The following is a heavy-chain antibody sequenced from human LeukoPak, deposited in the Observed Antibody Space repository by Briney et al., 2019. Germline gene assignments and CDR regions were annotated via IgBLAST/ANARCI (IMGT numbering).Heavy chain of an antibody. V-gene: IGHV4-59*12. Sequence: SETLSLTCTLSGGSMSSFYWNWIRQTPGKGLEWIGYAYHSGSTNYNPSLKSRVTMSVDPSKNQFSLKLSSVTAADTAVYYCARGRYIVVVVAAVRRAFDIWGQGTMVTVSS. J-gene: IGHJ3*02. CDR2: AYHSGST. CDR1: GGSMSSFY. D-gene: IGHD2-15*01. CDR3: ARGRYIVVVVAAVRRAFDI.